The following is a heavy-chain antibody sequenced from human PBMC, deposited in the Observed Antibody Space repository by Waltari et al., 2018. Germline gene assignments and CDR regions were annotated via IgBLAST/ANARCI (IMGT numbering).Heavy chain of an antibody. CDR1: GFTFGSYL. J-gene: IGHJ4*02. D-gene: IGHD1-26*01. CDR3: ARVRGSYSLDY. V-gene: IGHV3-7*01. CDR2: IKQDGSEK. Sequence: EVQLVESGGGLVQPGGSLRLSCAASGFTFGSYLMTWVRQAPGKGLGWVANIKGLEWVANIKQDGSEKKYVDSVKGRFTISRDNAKNSLYLQMNSLRIEDTAVYYCARVRGSYSLDYWGQGALVTVSS.